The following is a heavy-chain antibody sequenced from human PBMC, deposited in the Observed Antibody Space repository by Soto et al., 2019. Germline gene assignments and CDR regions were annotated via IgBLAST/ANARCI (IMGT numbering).Heavy chain of an antibody. CDR1: GGSISSYY. J-gene: IGHJ6*02. V-gene: IGHV4-59*01. CDR3: ARDPGDYGDYPWYYGMDV. Sequence: PSETLSLTCTVSGGSISSYYWSWIRQPPGKGLEWIGYIYYSGSTDYNPSLKSRVTISVDTSKNQFSLKPSSVTAADTAVYYCARDPGDYGDYPWYYGMDVWGQGTTVTVSS. D-gene: IGHD4-17*01. CDR2: IYYSGST.